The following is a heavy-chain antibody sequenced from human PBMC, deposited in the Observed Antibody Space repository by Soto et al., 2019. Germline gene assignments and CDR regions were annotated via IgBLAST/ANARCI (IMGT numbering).Heavy chain of an antibody. V-gene: IGHV3-21*01. Sequence: VGSLRLSCAASGFTFSSYSMNWVRQAPGKGLEWVSSISSSSYIYYADSVKGRFTISRDNAKNSLYLQMNSLRAEDTAVYYCARNRGTKAFDIWGQGTMVTVSS. J-gene: IGHJ3*02. CDR2: ISSSSYI. CDR1: GFTFSSYS. CDR3: ARNRGTKAFDI.